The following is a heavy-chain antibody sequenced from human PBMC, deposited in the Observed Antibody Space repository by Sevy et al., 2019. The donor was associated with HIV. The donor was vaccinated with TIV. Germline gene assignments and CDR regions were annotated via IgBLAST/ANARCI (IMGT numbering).Heavy chain of an antibody. D-gene: IGHD3-22*01. CDR2: IYPGDSDT. Sequence: GESLKISCKGSGYSFTSYWIGWVRQMPGKGLEWRGIIYPGDSDTRYSPSFQGQVTISADKSISTAYLQWSSLKASDTAMYYCARQGRHYYDSSGYYFVEPWGQGTMVTVSS. CDR3: ARQGRHYYDSSGYYFVEP. J-gene: IGHJ3*01. V-gene: IGHV5-51*01. CDR1: GYSFTSYW.